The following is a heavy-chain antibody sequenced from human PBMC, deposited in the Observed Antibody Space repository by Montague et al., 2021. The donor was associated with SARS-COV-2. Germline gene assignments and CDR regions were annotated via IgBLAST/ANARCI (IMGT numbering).Heavy chain of an antibody. CDR2: ISSSSSTI. CDR1: GFTFSSYS. D-gene: IGHD3-9*01. V-gene: IGHV3-48*04. Sequence: SLRLSCAASGFTFSSYSMNWVRQAPGKGLEWVSYISSSSSTIYYXXSVKGRFTISRDNAKNSLYLQMNSLRAEDTAVYYCARDLRRGYYDILTGYYRPLDYWGQGTLVTVSS. J-gene: IGHJ4*02. CDR3: ARDLRRGYYDILTGYYRPLDY.